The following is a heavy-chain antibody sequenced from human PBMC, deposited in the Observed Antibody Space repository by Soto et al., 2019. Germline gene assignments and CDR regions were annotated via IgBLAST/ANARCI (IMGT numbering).Heavy chain of an antibody. J-gene: IGHJ6*02. CDR3: ALRGVVVPAAIYFYGMDV. D-gene: IGHD2-2*01. V-gene: IGHV5-10-1*01. CDR1: GYSFTSYW. Sequence: GESLKISCKGSGYSFTSYWISWVRQMPGKGLEWMGRIDPSDSYTNYSPSFQGHVTVSADKSISTAYLQWSSLKASDTAMYYCALRGVVVPAAIYFYGMDVWGQGPTVTVSS. CDR2: IDPSDSYT.